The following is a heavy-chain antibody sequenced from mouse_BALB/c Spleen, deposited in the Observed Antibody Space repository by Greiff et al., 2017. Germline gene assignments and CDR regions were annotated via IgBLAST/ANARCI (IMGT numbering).Heavy chain of an antibody. CDR3: TRRKYGNYVGAMDY. D-gene: IGHD2-10*02. CDR1: GYTFTSYY. CDR2: INPSNGGT. Sequence: QVQLQQPGAELVKPGASVKLSCKASGYTFTSYYMYWVKQRPGQGLEWIGGINPSNGGTNFNEKFKSKATRTVDKSSSTAYMQLSSLTSEDSAVYYCTRRKYGNYVGAMDYWGQGTSVTVSS. J-gene: IGHJ4*01. V-gene: IGHV1S81*02.